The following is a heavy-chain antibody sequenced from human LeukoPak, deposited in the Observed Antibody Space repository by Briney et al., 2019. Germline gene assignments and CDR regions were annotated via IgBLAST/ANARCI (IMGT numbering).Heavy chain of an antibody. V-gene: IGHV4-61*08. D-gene: IGHD2-15*01. Sequence: SQTLSLTCTVSGGSISSGGYYWSWLRQHPGKGLEWIGYIYYSGSTNYNPSLKSRVTISVDTSKNQFSLKLSSVTAADTAVYYCARGVDCSGGSCYQYYFDYWGQGTLVTVSS. CDR2: IYYSGST. J-gene: IGHJ4*02. CDR1: GGSISSGGYY. CDR3: ARGVDCSGGSCYQYYFDY.